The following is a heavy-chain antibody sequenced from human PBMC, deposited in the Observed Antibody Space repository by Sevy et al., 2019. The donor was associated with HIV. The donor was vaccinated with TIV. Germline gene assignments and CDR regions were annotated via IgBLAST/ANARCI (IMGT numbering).Heavy chain of an antibody. CDR1: GFTFSTHA. Sequence: GGSLRLSCAASGFTFSTHALTWVRQAPGKGLEWVSAISGKGGTTYYVDSVKGRFTISRDNAKNTLYLQMNSLRAEDTAVYYCAQGGAMVTAYDCFDIWGQGTVVTVSS. CDR2: ISGKGGTT. J-gene: IGHJ3*02. D-gene: IGHD5-18*01. V-gene: IGHV3-23*01. CDR3: AQGGAMVTAYDCFDI.